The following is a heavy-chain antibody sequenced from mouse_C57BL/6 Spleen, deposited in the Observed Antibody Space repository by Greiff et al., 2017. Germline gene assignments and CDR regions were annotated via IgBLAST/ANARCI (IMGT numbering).Heavy chain of an antibody. CDR1: GFTFSSYA. Sequence: EVMLVESGEGLVKPAGSLKLSCAASGFTFSSYAMSWVRQTPEKRLEWVAYISSGGDYIYYADTVKGRFTISRDNARNTLYLQMSSLKSEDTAMYYCTRADGYYEGWYFDVWGTGTTVTVSS. V-gene: IGHV5-9-1*02. CDR3: TRADGYYEGWYFDV. CDR2: ISSGGDYI. D-gene: IGHD2-3*01. J-gene: IGHJ1*03.